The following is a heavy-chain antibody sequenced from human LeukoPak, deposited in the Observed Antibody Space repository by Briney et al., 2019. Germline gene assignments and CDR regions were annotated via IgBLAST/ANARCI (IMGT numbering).Heavy chain of an antibody. V-gene: IGHV3-23*01. CDR3: AKSRNYYDFWNN. CDR1: GFTFSSYA. J-gene: IGHJ4*02. Sequence: PGGSLRLSCAASGFTFSSYAMSWVRQAPGKGLEWVSAISGSGGSTYYADSVKGRFTISRDNSKNTLYLQMNSLRAEDTAIYYCAKSRNYYDFWNNWGQGTLVTVSS. CDR2: ISGSGGST. D-gene: IGHD3-3*01.